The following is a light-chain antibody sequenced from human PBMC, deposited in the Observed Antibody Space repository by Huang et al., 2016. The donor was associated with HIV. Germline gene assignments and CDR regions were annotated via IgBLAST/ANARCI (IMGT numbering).Light chain of an antibody. V-gene: IGKV3-15*01. Sequence: VMTQSPATLSVSPGERATLACRASESILRNLAWYQQRPGQPPRLLIYGASVRLPGIPDRFRGSGSGTEFSLTISSLQSEDFAVYYCQQYNKWPPYTYGQGTKLEIK. CDR1: ESILRN. J-gene: IGKJ2*01. CDR3: QQYNKWPPYT. CDR2: GAS.